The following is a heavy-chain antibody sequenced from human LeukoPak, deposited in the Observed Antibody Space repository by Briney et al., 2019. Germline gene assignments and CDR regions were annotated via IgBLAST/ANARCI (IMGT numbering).Heavy chain of an antibody. CDR1: GGSISSSRSY. CDR2: FYYSGST. Sequence: LETLSLTCSVSGGSISSSRSYWGWIRQPPGKGLEWIGSFYYSGSTYYNPSLKSRVTISVDTSKNQFSLKLSSVTAADTAVYCCASHWVAENWFDPWGQGTLVTVSS. D-gene: IGHD2-15*01. V-gene: IGHV4-39*01. J-gene: IGHJ5*02. CDR3: ASHWVAENWFDP.